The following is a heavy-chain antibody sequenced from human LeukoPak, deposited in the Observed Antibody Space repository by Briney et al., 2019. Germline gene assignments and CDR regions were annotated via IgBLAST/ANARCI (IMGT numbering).Heavy chain of an antibody. CDR1: GGSIGSGGYY. CDR2: IYYSGST. Sequence: PSETLSLTCTVSGGSIGSGGYYWSWIRQHPGKGLEWIGYIYYSGSTYYNPSLKSRVTISVDTSKNQFSLKLSSVTAADTAVYYCATSALSADPYCGGDCYNYFDYWGLGTLVTVSS. V-gene: IGHV4-31*03. CDR3: ATSALSADPYCGGDCYNYFDY. J-gene: IGHJ4*02. D-gene: IGHD2-21*02.